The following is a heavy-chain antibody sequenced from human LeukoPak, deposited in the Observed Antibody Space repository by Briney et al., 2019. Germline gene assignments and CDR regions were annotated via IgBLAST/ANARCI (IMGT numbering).Heavy chain of an antibody. J-gene: IGHJ4*02. D-gene: IGHD2-2*01. CDR3: FRWGVAADMQD. CDR2: INPAGSDT. CDR1: GLTFSDYW. V-gene: IGHV3-7*01. Sequence: GSLRLSCEVLGLTFSDYWMGRVRQAPGKGLEGVANINPAGSDTYYVDSVKGRFTISRDNAKKSTFLQMNNLRVEDTALYFCFRWGVAADMQDWGQGTLVTVSS.